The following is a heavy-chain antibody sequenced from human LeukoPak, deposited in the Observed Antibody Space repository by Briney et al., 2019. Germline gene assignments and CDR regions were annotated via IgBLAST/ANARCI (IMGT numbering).Heavy chain of an antibody. V-gene: IGHV4-59*01. Sequence: SETLSLTCTVSGGSISSYYWSWIRQPPGKGPEWIGYIYYSGSTNYNPSLKSRVTISVDTSKNQFSLKLSSVTAADTAVYYCARGGSGWFFDYYYGMDVWGQGTTVTVSS. CDR1: GGSISSYY. D-gene: IGHD6-19*01. CDR2: IYYSGST. CDR3: ARGGSGWFFDYYYGMDV. J-gene: IGHJ6*02.